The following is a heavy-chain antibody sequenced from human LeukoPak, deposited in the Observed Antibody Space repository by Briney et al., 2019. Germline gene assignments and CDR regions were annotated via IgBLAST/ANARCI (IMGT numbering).Heavy chain of an antibody. CDR3: ARDFIASLIINYMDV. CDR1: GFIFSSYS. D-gene: IGHD3-10*01. J-gene: IGHJ6*03. V-gene: IGHV3-48*01. CDR2: ISSSSTI. Sequence: GGSLRLSCAASGFIFSSYSMNWVRQAPEKGLEWVSYISSSSTIYYADSVKGRFTIARDNAKYSLYLQMNSLRAEDTAVYYCARDFIASLIINYMDVWGKGTTVTVSS.